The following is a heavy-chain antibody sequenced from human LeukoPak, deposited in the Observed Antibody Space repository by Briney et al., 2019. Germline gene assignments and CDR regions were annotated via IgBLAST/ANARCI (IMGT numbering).Heavy chain of an antibody. CDR1: GYPFGVYY. J-gene: IGHJ4*02. Sequence: ASVKVSCKASGYPFGVYYMHWVRQAPGQGPEWMGWIDPNSGGTNYAQNLQGRVTMTTDTSISTAYMELSRLTSDDTAVYYCARGYCSRTNCYFFGYWGQGTLVTVSS. CDR3: ARGYCSRTNCYFFGY. CDR2: IDPNSGGT. V-gene: IGHV1-2*02. D-gene: IGHD2-2*01.